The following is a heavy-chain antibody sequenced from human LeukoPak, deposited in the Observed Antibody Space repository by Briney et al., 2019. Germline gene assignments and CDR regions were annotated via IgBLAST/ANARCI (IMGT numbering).Heavy chain of an antibody. Sequence: GGSLRLSCAASGFTFSSYWMTWVRQAPGKGLEWVGNIKGDGSEKYYVDSVKGRFTISRDHAKNSVYLQMNSLRAEDTAIYYCARGDYGDFRVFYTLFDYWGQGTLVTVSS. CDR3: ARGDYGDFRVFYTLFDY. V-gene: IGHV3-7*01. CDR2: IKGDGSEK. CDR1: GFTFSSYW. J-gene: IGHJ4*02. D-gene: IGHD4-17*01.